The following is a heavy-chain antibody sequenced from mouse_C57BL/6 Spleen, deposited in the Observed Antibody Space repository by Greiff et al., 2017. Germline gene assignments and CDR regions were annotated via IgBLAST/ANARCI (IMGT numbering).Heavy chain of an antibody. V-gene: IGHV1-52*01. CDR3: ARPTGTRNFDD. CDR2: IDPSDSET. J-gene: IGHJ2*01. D-gene: IGHD4-1*02. CDR1: GYTFTSYW. Sequence: QVQLKQPGAELVRPGSSVKLSCKASGYTFTSYWMHWVKQRPIQGLEWIGNIDPSDSETHYNQKFKDKATLTVDKSSSTAYMQLSSLTSEDSAVYYCARPTGTRNFDDWGQGTTLTVSS.